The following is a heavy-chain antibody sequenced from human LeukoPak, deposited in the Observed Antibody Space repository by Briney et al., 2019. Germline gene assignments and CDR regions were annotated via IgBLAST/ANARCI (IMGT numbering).Heavy chain of an antibody. CDR3: ARFLAGTRHFHFYYYMDV. Sequence: LGTLSLTCTVSGGSLSSSSYYWGSIRQPPGNGLGWIVCISYSGNTYSNPSLKSRVTQSVDTSNNPHSLKPRAVTPAHTAVSYRARFLAGTRHFHFYYYMDVWGKGTTVTISS. D-gene: IGHD3-9*01. CDR2: ISYSGNT. CDR1: GGSLSSSSYY. V-gene: IGHV4-39*01. J-gene: IGHJ6*03.